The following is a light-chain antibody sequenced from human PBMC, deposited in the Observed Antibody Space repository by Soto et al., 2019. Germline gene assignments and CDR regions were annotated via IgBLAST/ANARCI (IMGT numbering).Light chain of an antibody. CDR2: NAS. CDR3: QQRHNWPRT. Sequence: EIVLTQSPSTLSLSLGERATLSCRARQSVSNYLSLYQQKPGQSPRLLIYNASNRATGIPVRFSGSGSGTDFTLTISSLEPEYSAVYYCQQRHNWPRTFGQGTKVDI. V-gene: IGKV3-11*01. J-gene: IGKJ1*01. CDR1: QSVSNY.